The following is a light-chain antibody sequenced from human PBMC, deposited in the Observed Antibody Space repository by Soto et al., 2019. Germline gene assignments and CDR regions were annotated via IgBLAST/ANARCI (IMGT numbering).Light chain of an antibody. CDR2: GAS. V-gene: IGKV3-15*01. J-gene: IGKJ3*01. CDR3: QQYENWPFT. Sequence: EIVMTQSPATLSLSPGERATLSCRASENISRKLAWYQQRPGQAPRLLIHGASTRATGIPARFSGSGSGTVFSLTISSLQSEDFAVYYCQQYENWPFTFGPGTTVEIK. CDR1: ENISRK.